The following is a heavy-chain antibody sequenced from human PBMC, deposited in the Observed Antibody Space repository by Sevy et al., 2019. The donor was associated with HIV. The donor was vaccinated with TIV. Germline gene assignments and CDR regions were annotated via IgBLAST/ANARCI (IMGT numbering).Heavy chain of an antibody. V-gene: IGHV3-11*01. CDR2: ISRSGSTI. D-gene: IGHD3-22*01. Sequence: GGSLRLSCAASGFTFSDYYMSWIRQAPGKGLEWVSYISRSGSTINYVDSVKGRFTISRDNAKNSLYLQINSLRAEDTDVYYCARENTMIEEPGWFDPWGQGTLVTVSS. CDR1: GFTFSDYY. J-gene: IGHJ5*02. CDR3: ARENTMIEEPGWFDP.